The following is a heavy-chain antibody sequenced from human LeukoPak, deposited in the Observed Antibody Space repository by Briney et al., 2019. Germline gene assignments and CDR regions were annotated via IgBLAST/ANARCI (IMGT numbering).Heavy chain of an antibody. CDR1: GFTFSRYS. Sequence: KTGGSLRLSCAASGFTFSRYSMNWVRRAPGKGLEWVSSISSSSGFIYYADSVKGRFTISRDNAKNSLYLQMNSLRAEDTAVYYCARDPPLGYCSSSSCPHLDYWGQGTLVTVSS. CDR3: ARDPPLGYCSSSSCPHLDY. J-gene: IGHJ4*02. D-gene: IGHD2-2*01. CDR2: ISSSSGFI. V-gene: IGHV3-21*01.